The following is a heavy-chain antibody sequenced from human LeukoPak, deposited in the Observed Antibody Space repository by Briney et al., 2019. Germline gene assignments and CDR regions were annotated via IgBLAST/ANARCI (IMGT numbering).Heavy chain of an antibody. D-gene: IGHD5-12*01. Sequence: ASVKVSCKASGYTFTGYDRDWVRQAPGQGHGWMGGINPNSDGRNYAKKFQGRVTMTRDTSISTAYMELSRLRADETAVYYCGSARYSGQPYYFHHWGQGTLVPVSS. CDR1: GYTFTGYD. CDR2: INPNSDGR. CDR3: GSARYSGQPYYFHH. V-gene: IGHV1-2*02. J-gene: IGHJ4*02.